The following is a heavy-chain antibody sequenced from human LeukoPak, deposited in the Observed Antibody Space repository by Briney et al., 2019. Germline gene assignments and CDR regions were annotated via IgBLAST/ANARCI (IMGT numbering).Heavy chain of an antibody. D-gene: IGHD3-3*01. CDR2: IYYSGST. CDR3: ARVKYYDFWSGYYPYFDY. Sequence: SETLSLTCTVSGGSISSHYWSWIRQPPGKGLEWIGYIYYSGSTNYNPSLKSRVTISVDTSKNQFSLKLSSVTAADTAVYYCARVKYYDFWSGYYPYFDYWGQGTLGTVSS. V-gene: IGHV4-59*11. CDR1: GGSISSHY. J-gene: IGHJ4*02.